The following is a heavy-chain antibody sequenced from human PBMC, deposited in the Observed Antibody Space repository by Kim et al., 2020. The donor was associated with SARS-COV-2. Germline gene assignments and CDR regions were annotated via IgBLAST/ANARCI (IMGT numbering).Heavy chain of an antibody. Sequence: LKSRATISGETSKNQVSLKLSSVTAADTAVYYCARLNYYDSSGYYEFDYWGQGTLVTVSS. CDR3: ARLNYYDSSGYYEFDY. J-gene: IGHJ4*02. V-gene: IGHV4-39*01. D-gene: IGHD3-22*01.